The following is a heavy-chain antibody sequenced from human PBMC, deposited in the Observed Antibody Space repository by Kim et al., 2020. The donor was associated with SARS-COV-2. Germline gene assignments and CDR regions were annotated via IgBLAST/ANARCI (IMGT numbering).Heavy chain of an antibody. V-gene: IGHV3-48*04. D-gene: IGHD5-18*01. CDR1: GFTFSSYS. CDR2: ITSSSSTE. CDR3: ATMRGYSYAYYFDY. J-gene: IGHJ4*02. Sequence: GGSLRLSCAASGFTFSSYSMNWVRQAPGRGLEWVSYITSSSSTEYYADSVKGRFTIFRDNAKNSLYLQMHSLRAEDTAVYYCATMRGYSYAYYFDYWGQG.